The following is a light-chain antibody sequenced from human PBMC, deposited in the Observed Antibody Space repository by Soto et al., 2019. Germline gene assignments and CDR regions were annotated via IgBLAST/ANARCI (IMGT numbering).Light chain of an antibody. CDR1: QSVSSY. Sequence: EIVLTQSPATLSLSPGERATLSCRASQSVSSYLAWYQQKPGQAPRLLIYDASNMATGIPARFSGSGSGTDFTLTISSLEPEDFAVYYCQQRSKWPLTFGGGTKVEIK. J-gene: IGKJ4*01. CDR3: QQRSKWPLT. CDR2: DAS. V-gene: IGKV3-11*01.